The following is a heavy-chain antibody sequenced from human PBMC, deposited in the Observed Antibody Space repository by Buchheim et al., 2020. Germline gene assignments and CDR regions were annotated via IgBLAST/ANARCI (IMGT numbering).Heavy chain of an antibody. CDR2: INTDGSTR. V-gene: IGHV3-74*01. CDR3: VRDRGWTAFDY. Sequence: EVHLVESGGDLVQPGGSLRLSCGASGFTFSTYWMQWVRHIPGKGLERVSYINTDGSTRGYADSVKGRFAISRDNANTILYLHMTSLRVEDTATYYCVRDRGWTAFDYWGQGAL. J-gene: IGHJ4*03. D-gene: IGHD2-15*01. CDR1: GFTFSTYW.